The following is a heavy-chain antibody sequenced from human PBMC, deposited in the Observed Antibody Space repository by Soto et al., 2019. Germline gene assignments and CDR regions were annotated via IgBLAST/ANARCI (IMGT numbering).Heavy chain of an antibody. CDR3: ARRLYGDYDY. CDR2: ISTYNGNT. CDR1: GCSFTTSG. J-gene: IGHJ4*02. V-gene: IGHV1-18*01. Sequence: GASVKVSCKASGCSFTTSGITWVRQAPGQGLEWMGWISTYNGNTNYAQKLQDRVTLTTDTSTSTAYMELRSLRSDDTAIYYCARRLYGDYDYWGQGTLVTVSS. D-gene: IGHD4-17*01.